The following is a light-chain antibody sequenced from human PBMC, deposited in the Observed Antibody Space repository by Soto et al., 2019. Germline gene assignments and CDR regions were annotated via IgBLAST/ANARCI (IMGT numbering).Light chain of an antibody. J-gene: IGKJ3*01. CDR2: RAS. CDR1: QIINTW. Sequence: DLQMTQSPSSLFASVGDRVTITCRASQIINTWLAWYQQRPGKAPKLLIYRASNLVNGVPSRFRGSGSGTEFTLTISSLQPDDFSIYYCQQYETYSGTFGPGTKVDL. V-gene: IGKV1-5*03. CDR3: QQYETYSGT.